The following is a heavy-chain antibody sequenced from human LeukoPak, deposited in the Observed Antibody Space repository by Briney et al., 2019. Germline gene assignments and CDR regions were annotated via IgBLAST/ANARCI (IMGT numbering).Heavy chain of an antibody. CDR2: INHSGST. Sequence: SETLSLTCAVYGGSFSGYYWSWIRQPPGKGLEWIGEINHSGSTNYNPSLKSRVTISVDTSKNQFSLKLSSVTAADTAVYYCARAGGYGSGSYYNSLNWFDPWGQGTLVTVSS. V-gene: IGHV4-34*01. CDR3: ARAGGYGSGSYYNSLNWFDP. J-gene: IGHJ5*02. D-gene: IGHD3-10*01. CDR1: GGSFSGYY.